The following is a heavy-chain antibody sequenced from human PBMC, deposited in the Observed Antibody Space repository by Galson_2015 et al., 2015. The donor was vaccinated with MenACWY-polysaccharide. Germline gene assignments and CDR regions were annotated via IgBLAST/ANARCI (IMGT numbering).Heavy chain of an antibody. CDR1: GFTFSGSA. D-gene: IGHD1-14*01. Sequence: SLRLSCAASGFTFSGSAIHWVRQAPGKGLEWVGRIRTKPNNYGTGYGASVKGRFAISRDDSKSTAFLLMSSLKTEDTAVYYCTRQSDHDDPNFDFWGQGTLVTVSS. J-gene: IGHJ4*02. CDR2: IRTKPNNYGT. CDR3: TRQSDHDDPNFDF. V-gene: IGHV3-73*01.